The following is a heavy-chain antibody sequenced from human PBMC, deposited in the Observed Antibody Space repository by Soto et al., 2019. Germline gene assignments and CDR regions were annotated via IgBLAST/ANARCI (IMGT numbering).Heavy chain of an antibody. V-gene: IGHV3-21*01. CDR1: GFTLNPYS. CDR3: ARAGGSSGTTPNPSAYDIDV. J-gene: IGHJ6*02. CDR2: ISSFSNYM. D-gene: IGHD6-25*01. Sequence: GGSLRLSCSVSGFTLNPYSMNWVRQAPGKGQEWVSSISSFSNYMYYTDSVKGRFTISRENARNSLYLQINSLRAEAAAVYYCARAGGSSGTTPNPSAYDIDVWGQGAPVTVSS.